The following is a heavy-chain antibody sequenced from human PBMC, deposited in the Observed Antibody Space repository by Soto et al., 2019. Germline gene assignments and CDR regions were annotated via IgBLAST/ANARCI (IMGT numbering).Heavy chain of an antibody. CDR3: ARDRDSSGWSTFDY. V-gene: IGHV1-18*01. J-gene: IGHJ4*02. CDR1: GYTFTSYG. D-gene: IGHD6-19*01. Sequence: ASVKASCKASGYTFTSYGISWVRQAPGQGLEWMGWISAYNGNTNYAQKLQGRVTMTTDTSTSTAYMELRSLRSDDTAVYYCARDRDSSGWSTFDYWGQGTLVTVSS. CDR2: ISAYNGNT.